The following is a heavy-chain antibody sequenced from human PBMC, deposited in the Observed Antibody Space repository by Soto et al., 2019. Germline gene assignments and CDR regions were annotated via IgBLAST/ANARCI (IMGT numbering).Heavy chain of an antibody. D-gene: IGHD1-20*01. CDR1: GFTFSSYA. J-gene: IGHJ4*02. CDR3: ARDALPISALSRITGNPTPHQDY. V-gene: IGHV3-30-3*01. CDR2: ISYDGSNK. Sequence: PGGSLRLSCAASGFTFSSYAMHWVRQAPGKGLEWVAVISYDGSNKYYADSVKGRFTISRDNSKNTLYLQMNSLRAEDTAVYYCARDALPISALSRITGNPTPHQDYWGQGTLVTVSS.